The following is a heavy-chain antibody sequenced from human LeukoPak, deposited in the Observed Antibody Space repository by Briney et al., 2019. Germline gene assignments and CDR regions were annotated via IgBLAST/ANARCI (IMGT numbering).Heavy chain of an antibody. CDR2: IYYSGST. D-gene: IGHD2-15*01. CDR3: ATSYCSGGSCPFDY. CDR1: GGSISSYY. V-gene: IGHV4-59*08. J-gene: IGHJ4*02. Sequence: SETLSLTCTVSGGSISSYYWSWIRQPPGKGLEWIGYIYYSGSTNYNPSLKSRVTISVDTSKHQFSLKRSSVTAADTAVYYCATSYCSGGSCPFDYWGQGTLVTVSS.